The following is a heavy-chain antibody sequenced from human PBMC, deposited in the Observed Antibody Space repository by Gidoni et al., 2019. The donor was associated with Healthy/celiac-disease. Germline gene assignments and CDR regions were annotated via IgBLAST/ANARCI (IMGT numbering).Heavy chain of an antibody. CDR2: MNPNSGNT. CDR1: GYTFTSSD. V-gene: IGHV1-8*01. CDR3: AREGVLTVDDYYYYYGMDV. Sequence: QVQLVQSGAEVKKPGASVNVSCKASGYTFTSSDINWVRQATGQGLEWMGWMNPNSGNTGYEQKFQGRVTMTRNTSINTAYMELSSLRSEDTAVYYCAREGVLTVDDYYYYYGMDVWGQGTTVTVSS. D-gene: IGHD5-12*01. J-gene: IGHJ6*02.